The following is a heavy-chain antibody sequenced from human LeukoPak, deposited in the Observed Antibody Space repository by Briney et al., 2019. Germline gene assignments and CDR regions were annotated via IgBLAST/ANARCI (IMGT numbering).Heavy chain of an antibody. CDR2: IYYSGST. CDR3: ARVEVAAAGVYYYYYMDV. J-gene: IGHJ6*03. V-gene: IGHV4-59*01. CDR1: GGSISSYY. Sequence: SETLSLTCTVSGGSISSYYWSWIRQPPGKGLEWIGYIYYSGSTNYNPSLESRVTISVDTSKNQFSLKLSSVTAADTAVYYCARVEVAAAGVYYYYYMDVWGKGTTVTVSS. D-gene: IGHD6-13*01.